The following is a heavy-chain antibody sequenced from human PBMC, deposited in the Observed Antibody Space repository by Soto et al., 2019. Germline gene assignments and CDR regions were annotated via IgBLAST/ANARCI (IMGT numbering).Heavy chain of an antibody. Sequence: QVQLVESGGGVVQPGRSLRLSCAASGFTFSSYGMHWVRQAPGKGLEWVAVISYDGSNKYYADSVKGRFTISRDNSKNTVYLQMNSLRAEDTAVYYCAKDKGSDYWGQGTLVTVSS. CDR2: ISYDGSNK. D-gene: IGHD2-15*01. CDR3: AKDKGSDY. CDR1: GFTFSSYG. V-gene: IGHV3-30*18. J-gene: IGHJ4*02.